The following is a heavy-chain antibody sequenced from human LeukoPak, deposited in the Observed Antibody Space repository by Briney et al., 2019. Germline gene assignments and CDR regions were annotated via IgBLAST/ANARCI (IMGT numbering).Heavy chain of an antibody. Sequence: GASVKVSCKASGYTFTSYAMNWVRQAPGQGLEWMGWINTNTGNPTYAQGFTGRFVFSLDTSVSTAYLQISSLKAEDTAVYYCARDNNALWVRGVMNWFDPWGQGTLVTVSS. CDR1: GYTFTSYA. V-gene: IGHV7-4-1*02. D-gene: IGHD3-10*01. J-gene: IGHJ5*02. CDR2: INTNTGNP. CDR3: ARDNNALWVRGVMNWFDP.